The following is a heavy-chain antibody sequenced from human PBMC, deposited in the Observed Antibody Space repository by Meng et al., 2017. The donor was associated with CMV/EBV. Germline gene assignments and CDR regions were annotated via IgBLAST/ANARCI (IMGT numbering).Heavy chain of an antibody. CDR1: GGTFSSYA. Sequence: SCKASGGTFSSYAISWLRQAPGQGLEWMGGIIPIFGTANYAQKFQGRVTITTDESTSTAYMELSSLRSEDTAVYYCARLNTALSQDYWGQGTLVTVSS. CDR2: IIPIFGTA. D-gene: IGHD5-18*01. V-gene: IGHV1-69*05. CDR3: ARLNTALSQDY. J-gene: IGHJ4*02.